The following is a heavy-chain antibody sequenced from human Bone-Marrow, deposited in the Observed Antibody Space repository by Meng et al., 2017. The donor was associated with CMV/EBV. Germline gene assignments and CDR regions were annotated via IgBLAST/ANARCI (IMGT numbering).Heavy chain of an antibody. CDR1: GGSVSSGSYY. Sequence: SETLSLTCTVSGGSVSSGSYYWSWIRQPPGKGLEWIGYIYYSGSTNYNPSLKSRVTISVDTSKNQFSLKLRSVTAADTAVYYCARGLRDVDTAYNYYYYYGMDVWGQGTTVTVSS. D-gene: IGHD5-18*01. J-gene: IGHJ6*02. CDR3: ARGLRDVDTAYNYYYYYGMDV. CDR2: IYYSGST. V-gene: IGHV4-61*01.